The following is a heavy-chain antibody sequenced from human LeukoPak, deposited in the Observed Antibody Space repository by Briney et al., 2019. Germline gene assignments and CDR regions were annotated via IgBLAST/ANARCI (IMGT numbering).Heavy chain of an antibody. CDR1: GYTFTSYN. D-gene: IGHD1/OR15-1a*01. Sequence: ASVKVSCKASGYTFTSYNINWVRQATGQGLECLGWMNPNSGNTGYAQNFQGRVTMTRNTSISTAYMELSSLRSEDTAVYYCAQQHGQGQYYFDYWGQGTLVTVSS. CDR2: MNPNSGNT. V-gene: IGHV1-8*01. J-gene: IGHJ4*02. CDR3: AQQHGQGQYYFDY.